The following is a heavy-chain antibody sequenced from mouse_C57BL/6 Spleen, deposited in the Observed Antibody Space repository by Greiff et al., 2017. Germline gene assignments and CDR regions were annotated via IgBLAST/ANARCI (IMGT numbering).Heavy chain of an antibody. D-gene: IGHD2-4*01. CDR3: ARSGDYDGWYFDV. Sequence: EVQLQQSGPELVKPGASVKISCKASGYTFTDYYMNWVKQSHGKSLEWIGDINPNNGGTSYNQKFKGKATFTVDKSSSTAYMELLSLTSEDSAVYYCARSGDYDGWYFDVWGTGTTVTVSS. J-gene: IGHJ1*03. CDR1: GYTFTDYY. V-gene: IGHV1-26*01. CDR2: INPNNGGT.